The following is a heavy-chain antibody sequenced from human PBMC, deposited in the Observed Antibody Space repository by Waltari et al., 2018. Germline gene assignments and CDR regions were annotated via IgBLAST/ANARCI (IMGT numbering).Heavy chain of an antibody. D-gene: IGHD3-3*01. CDR3: ASTIFGVVIGTGYFDL. CDR1: GYSISSGYY. CDR2: IYHSGST. V-gene: IGHV4-38-2*01. J-gene: IGHJ2*01. Sequence: QVQLQESGPGLVKPSETLSLTCAVSGYSISSGYYWGWIRHPPGKGLEWIGSIYHSGSTYYNPSLKSRVTISVDTSKNQFSLKLSSVTAADTAVYYCASTIFGVVIGTGYFDLWGRGTLVTVSS.